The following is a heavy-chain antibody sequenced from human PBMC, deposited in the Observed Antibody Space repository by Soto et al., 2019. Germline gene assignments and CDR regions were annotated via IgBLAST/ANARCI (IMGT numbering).Heavy chain of an antibody. V-gene: IGHV3-33*01. Sequence: QVQLVESGGGVVQPGRSLRLSCAASGFTFSSYGMHWVRQAPGKGLEWVAVIWYDGSNKYYADSVKGRFTISRDNSKNTLYLQMNSLRAEDTAVYYCARDVDILTGPYGMDVWGQGTTVTVSS. CDR2: IWYDGSNK. CDR3: ARDVDILTGPYGMDV. D-gene: IGHD3-9*01. J-gene: IGHJ6*02. CDR1: GFTFSSYG.